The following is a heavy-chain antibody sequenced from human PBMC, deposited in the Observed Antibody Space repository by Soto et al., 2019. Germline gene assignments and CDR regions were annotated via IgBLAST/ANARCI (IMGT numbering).Heavy chain of an antibody. CDR3: ATVSPVGTRRSAFDI. V-gene: IGHV4-59*01. CDR1: GGSISSYY. CDR2: IHYSGST. D-gene: IGHD2-8*01. Sequence: KQSPTLSLTCTVSGGSISSYYWSWIRQPPGTGLEWIGYIHYSGSTSYNPSLKSRVTMSVDTSKKQLSLKLSSVTAADTAVYYCATVSPVGTRRSAFDIWGQGTMVTVSS. J-gene: IGHJ3*02.